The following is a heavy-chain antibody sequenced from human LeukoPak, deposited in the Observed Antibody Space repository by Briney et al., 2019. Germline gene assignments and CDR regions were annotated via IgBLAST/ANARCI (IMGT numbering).Heavy chain of an antibody. J-gene: IGHJ3*02. Sequence: ASVKVSCKASGYTFTSYGISWVRQAPGQGLEGMGWINPNSGGTNYAQKFQGRVTMTRDTSISTAYMELSRLRSDDTAVYYCARSPPVGATMSFDIWGQGTMVTVSS. CDR1: GYTFTSYG. CDR3: ARSPPVGATMSFDI. V-gene: IGHV1-2*02. D-gene: IGHD1-26*01. CDR2: INPNSGGT.